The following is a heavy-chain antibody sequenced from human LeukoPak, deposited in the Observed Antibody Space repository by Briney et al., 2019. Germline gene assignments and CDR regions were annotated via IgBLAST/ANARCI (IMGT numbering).Heavy chain of an antibody. Sequence: PGGSLRLSCAASGFTFSSYWMNWARQAPGKGLEWVASINHNGNVNYYVDSVKGRFTISRDNAKNSLYLQMNSMRAEDTAVYYCVRAPYYSGIEHYFDHWGQGILVTVSS. D-gene: IGHD3-22*01. CDR2: INHNGNVN. CDR3: VRAPYYSGIEHYFDH. J-gene: IGHJ4*02. CDR1: GFTFSSYW. V-gene: IGHV3-7*03.